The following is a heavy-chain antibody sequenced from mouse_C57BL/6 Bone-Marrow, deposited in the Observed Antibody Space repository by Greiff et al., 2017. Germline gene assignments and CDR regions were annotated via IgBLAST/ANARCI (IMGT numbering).Heavy chain of an antibody. D-gene: IGHD2-1*01. CDR3: SRGIYYGNYGYAMDY. V-gene: IGHV1-63*01. CDR1: GYTFTNYW. J-gene: IGHJ4*01. CDR2: LYPGGGYT. Sequence: VQLQQSGAELVRPGPSVKMSCKASGYTFTNYWIGWAKQRPGHGLEWIGDLYPGGGYTNYNEKFKGKATLTADKSSSTAYMQFSSRTSADSAIDYCSRGIYYGNYGYAMDYWGQGTSVTVSS.